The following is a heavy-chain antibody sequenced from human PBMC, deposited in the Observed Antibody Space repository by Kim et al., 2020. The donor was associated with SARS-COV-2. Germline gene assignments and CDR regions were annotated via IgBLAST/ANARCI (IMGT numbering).Heavy chain of an antibody. CDR2: ITNGGANT. D-gene: IGHD3-9*01. CDR3: ARYLDFFNQEHGRQYYFDS. V-gene: IGHV3-11*01. CDR1: GFTFSDYY. J-gene: IGHJ4*02. Sequence: GGSLRLSCVASGFTFSDYYMSWIRQAPGKGLEWLSYITNGGANTFYSNSVKGRFTISRDNAKNVLYLQMNSLRVEEDTAVYYCARYLDFFNQEHGRQYYFDSWGQGTRVSVSS.